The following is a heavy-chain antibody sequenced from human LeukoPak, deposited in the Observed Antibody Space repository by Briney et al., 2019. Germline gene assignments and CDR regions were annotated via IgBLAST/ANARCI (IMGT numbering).Heavy chain of an antibody. CDR1: GFTFSSYA. D-gene: IGHD6-6*01. Sequence: PGGSLRLSCAASGFTFSSYAMSWVRQAPGKGLEWVSAISGSGTNTYSADSVKGRFTISRDNSNNTLFLQMDSLRADDTAVYCCAKDPFRARISTPDYWGQGTLVTISS. CDR3: AKDPFRARISTPDY. J-gene: IGHJ4*02. V-gene: IGHV3-23*01. CDR2: ISGSGTNT.